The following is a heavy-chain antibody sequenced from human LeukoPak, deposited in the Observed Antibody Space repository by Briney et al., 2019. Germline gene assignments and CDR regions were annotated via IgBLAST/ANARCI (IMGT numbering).Heavy chain of an antibody. CDR3: ARGRLRLGELSF. J-gene: IGHJ4*02. Sequence: SVKVSCKASGDTFSSYAISWVRQAPGQGLEWMGGIIPIFGTANYAQKFQGRVTITADESTSTAYMELSSLRSEDTAVYYCARGRLRLGELSFWGQGTLVTVSS. CDR2: IIPIFGTA. CDR1: GDTFSSYA. D-gene: IGHD3-16*02. V-gene: IGHV1-69*13.